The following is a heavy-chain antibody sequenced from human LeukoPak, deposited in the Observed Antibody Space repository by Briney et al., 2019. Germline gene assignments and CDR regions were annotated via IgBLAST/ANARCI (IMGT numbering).Heavy chain of an antibody. CDR2: IKSDGSST. D-gene: IGHD2-2*02. CDR1: GFTFSNYW. Sequence: PGGSLRLSCAASGFTFSNYWMHWVRQAPGKGLVWVSRIKSDGSSTIYADSVKGRFTISRDNAKNTLSLQMNSLRAEDTAVYYCARVWCSSTSYYTSPLDYWGQGTLVTVSP. V-gene: IGHV3-74*01. J-gene: IGHJ4*02. CDR3: ARVWCSSTSYYTSPLDY.